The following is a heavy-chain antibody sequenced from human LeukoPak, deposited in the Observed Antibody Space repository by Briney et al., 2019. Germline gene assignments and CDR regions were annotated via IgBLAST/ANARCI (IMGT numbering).Heavy chain of an antibody. J-gene: IGHJ4*02. D-gene: IGHD6-6*01. CDR3: ARSGSSDY. V-gene: IGHV5-51*01. CDR1: GYSFTSYW. CDR2: IYSGDSVT. Sequence: GESLKISCKGSGYSFTSYWIAWVRQMPGKGLEWIGIIYSGDSVTRYSPSFQGPVTISADKSISTAYLQWRSLKASDTAMYYCARSGSSDYWGQGTLVTVSS.